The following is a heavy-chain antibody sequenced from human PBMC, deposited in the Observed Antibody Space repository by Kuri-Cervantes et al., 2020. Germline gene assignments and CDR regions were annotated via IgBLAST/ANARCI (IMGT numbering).Heavy chain of an antibody. CDR1: GFTFSSYA. Sequence: GGSLRLSCAASGFTFSSYAMHWVRQAPGKGLEWVAVISYDGSNKYYADSVKGRFTISRDNSKNTLYLQMNSLRAEDTAMYYCVEGGISTSAFDIWGQGTLVTVSS. J-gene: IGHJ3*02. CDR2: ISYDGSNK. CDR3: VEGGISTSAFDI. V-gene: IGHV3-30-3*01. D-gene: IGHD4-23*01.